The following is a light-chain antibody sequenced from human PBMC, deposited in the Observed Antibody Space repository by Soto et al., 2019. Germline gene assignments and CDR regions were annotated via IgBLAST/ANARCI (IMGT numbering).Light chain of an antibody. Sequence: QPVLTQSPSASASLGASVKLTCTLSSGHSTYAIAWHQQQPEKGPRYLMKLNSDGRHSKGDGIPDRFSGTSSGAERYLTISSLQSEDEADYYCQTLGTGGDVVFGGGTKVTVL. CDR3: QTLGTGGDVV. CDR2: LNSDGRH. V-gene: IGLV4-69*01. CDR1: SGHSTYA. J-gene: IGLJ2*01.